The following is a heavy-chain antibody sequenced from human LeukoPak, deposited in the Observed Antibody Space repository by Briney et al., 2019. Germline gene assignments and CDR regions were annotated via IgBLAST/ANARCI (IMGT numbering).Heavy chain of an antibody. D-gene: IGHD3-22*01. J-gene: IGHJ4*02. CDR3: ALDYYDSSGYYYIGY. Sequence: GGSLRLSCAASGFSFSNYAMSWIRQAPGKGLEWVSYISSSGSTIYYADSVKGRFTISRDNAKNSLYLQMNSLRAEDTAVYYCALDYYDSSGYYYIGYWGQGTLVTVSS. CDR2: ISSSGSTI. V-gene: IGHV3-11*01. CDR1: GFSFSNYA.